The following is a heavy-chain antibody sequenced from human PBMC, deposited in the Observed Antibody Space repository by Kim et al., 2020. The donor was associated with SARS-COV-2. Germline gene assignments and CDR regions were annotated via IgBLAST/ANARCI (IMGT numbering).Heavy chain of an antibody. D-gene: IGHD3-10*01. J-gene: IGHJ4*02. Sequence: ASVKVSCKASGYTFTRYYMHWVRQAPGQGLEWMGIINPSGGSTSYAQKFQGRVTMTRDTSTSTVYMERSRLRYEDTAVYYCARGFGDRELLNWGQGTLVTVSS. V-gene: IGHV1-46*01. CDR1: GYTFTRYY. CDR3: ARGFGDRELLN. CDR2: INPSGGST.